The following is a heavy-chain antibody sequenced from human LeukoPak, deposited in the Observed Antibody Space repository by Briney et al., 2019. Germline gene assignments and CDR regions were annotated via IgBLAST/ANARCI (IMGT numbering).Heavy chain of an antibody. CDR1: GFTFSSNR. V-gene: IGHV3-7*03. CDR2: IKQDGSEK. D-gene: IGHD3-10*01. CDR3: ARGSGSYYSY. Sequence: AGSLRLSCAASGFTFSSNRMSWVGQAPGKGLQWVANIKQDGSEKYYVDSVKGRFTISRDNAKNSLYLQMNSLGAEDTAVYYCARGSGSYYSYWGQGTLVTVSS. J-gene: IGHJ4*02.